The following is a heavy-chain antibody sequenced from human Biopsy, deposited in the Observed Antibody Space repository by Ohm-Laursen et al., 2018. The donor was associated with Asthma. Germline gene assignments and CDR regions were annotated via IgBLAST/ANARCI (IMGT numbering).Heavy chain of an antibody. CDR2: ISYDGSNK. J-gene: IGHJ4*02. Sequence: SLRLSCAATGFTSSSYALHWVRQAPGKGLEWVAVISYDGSNKYYADSVKGRFTISRDNSKNTLYLQMNSLRAEDTAVYYCARDLHPTNHLGELSEGFDYWGQGTLVTVSS. CDR1: GFTSSSYA. CDR3: ARDLHPTNHLGELSEGFDY. D-gene: IGHD3-16*02. V-gene: IGHV3-30-3*01.